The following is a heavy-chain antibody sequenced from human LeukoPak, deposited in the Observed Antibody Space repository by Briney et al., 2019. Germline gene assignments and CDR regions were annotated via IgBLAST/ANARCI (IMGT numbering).Heavy chain of an antibody. D-gene: IGHD2-2*01. Sequence: TLSPTCTVSGGSISSGGYYWSWIRQHPGKGLEWIGYIYYSGSTYYNPSLKSRVTISVDTSKNQFSLKLSSVTAADTAVYYCARVRPAAMEPGGVFDYWGQGTLVTASS. CDR3: ARVRPAAMEPGGVFDY. CDR2: IYYSGST. J-gene: IGHJ4*02. V-gene: IGHV4-31*03. CDR1: GGSISSGGYY.